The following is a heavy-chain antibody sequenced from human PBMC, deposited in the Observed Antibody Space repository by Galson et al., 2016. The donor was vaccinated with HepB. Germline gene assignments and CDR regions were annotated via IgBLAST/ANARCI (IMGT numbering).Heavy chain of an antibody. CDR1: GGTFSSYG. CDR2: IIPISGAR. J-gene: IGHJ5*01. Sequence: SVKVSCKASGGTFSSYGINWVRQAPGQGLEWMGGIIPISGARNYAQKYQDRVTLTADESTRTAYMELNSLRSEDTAVYYCARGGGPYCSGNSYYSFGCWGQGTLVTVSS. CDR3: ARGGGPYCSGNSYYSFGC. D-gene: IGHD2-15*01. V-gene: IGHV1-69*13.